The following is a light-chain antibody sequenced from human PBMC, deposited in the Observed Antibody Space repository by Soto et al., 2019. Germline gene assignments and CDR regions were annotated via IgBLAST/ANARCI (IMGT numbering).Light chain of an antibody. CDR3: QQYGSLPIT. Sequence: QMTQSPSSLSASIGDRVTISCQASQDVGNFLNWYQQRPGKAPYLLIYDASNLDSGVSSRFSGSGCGRDFSFTITSLRPDDVATYFCQQYGSLPITFGQGTRLDIK. CDR1: QDVGNF. J-gene: IGKJ5*01. CDR2: DAS. V-gene: IGKV1-33*01.